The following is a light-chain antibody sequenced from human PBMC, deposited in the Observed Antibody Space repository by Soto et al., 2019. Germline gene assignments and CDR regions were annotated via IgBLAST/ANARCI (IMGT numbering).Light chain of an antibody. CDR1: QGISSY. CDR2: AAS. Sequence: DIQLTQSPSFLSASVGDRVTITCRASQGISSYLAWYQQKPGKAPKLLIYAASTLRSGVPSRFSGSGSGTEFTLTISSLQPEDFATYYCQQLNSLTFGGGTKVEIK. V-gene: IGKV1-9*01. J-gene: IGKJ4*01. CDR3: QQLNSLT.